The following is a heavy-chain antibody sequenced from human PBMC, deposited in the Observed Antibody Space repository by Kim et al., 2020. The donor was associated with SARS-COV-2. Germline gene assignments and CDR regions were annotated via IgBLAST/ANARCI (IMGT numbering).Heavy chain of an antibody. CDR2: IKRRIDGGTT. J-gene: IGHJ4*02. D-gene: IGHD3-3*01. V-gene: IGHV3-15*01. Sequence: GGSLRLSCAASGFTFSNAWMSWVRQAPGKGLEWVARIKRRIDGGTTDYAAPVKGRFTISRDDPKDTLYLQLSSLTTEDTAVYYCAAGVRFSDVDCWGQGTLVTVSS. CDR3: AAGVRFSDVDC. CDR1: GFTFSNAW.